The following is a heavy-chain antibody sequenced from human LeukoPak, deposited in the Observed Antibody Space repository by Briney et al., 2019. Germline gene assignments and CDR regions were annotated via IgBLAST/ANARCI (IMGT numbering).Heavy chain of an antibody. CDR2: IRYDGSNK. J-gene: IGHJ4*02. V-gene: IGHV3-30*02. Sequence: GGSLRLSCAASGFTFSSYGMHWVRQAPGKGLEWVAFIRYDGSNKYYADSVKGRFTISRDNSKNTLYLQMKSLRAEDTAVYYCAKDGGTIFGVVIYYWGQGTLVTVSS. CDR1: GFTFSSYG. D-gene: IGHD3-3*01. CDR3: AKDGGTIFGVVIYY.